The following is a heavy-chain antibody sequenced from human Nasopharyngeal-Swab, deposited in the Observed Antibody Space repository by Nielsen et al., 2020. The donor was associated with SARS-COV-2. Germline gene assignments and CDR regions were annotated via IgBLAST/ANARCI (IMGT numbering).Heavy chain of an antibody. V-gene: IGHV4-59*05. CDR3: ARLVGPTMIVVVISPDWYFDL. CDR1: GGSISSHY. J-gene: IGHJ2*01. CDR2: IYYSGST. D-gene: IGHD3-22*01. Sequence: SETLSLTCNVSGGSISSHYWSWIRQSPGKGLEWIGSIYYSGSTYYNPSLKSRVTISVDTSKNQFSLKLSSVTAADTAVYYCARLVGPTMIVVVISPDWYFDLWGRGTLVTVSS.